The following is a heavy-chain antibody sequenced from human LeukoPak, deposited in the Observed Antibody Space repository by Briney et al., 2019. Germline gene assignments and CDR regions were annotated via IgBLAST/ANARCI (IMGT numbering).Heavy chain of an antibody. CDR2: ISYDASNK. D-gene: IGHD3-10*01. CDR3: ARAQYDYGSGSYPNY. J-gene: IGHJ4*02. Sequence: PGGSLRLSCAASEFSFSDYAMHWVRQAPGKGLEWVALISYDASNKYYADSVKGRFTISRDNSKNTLYLQMNSLRVDDTAVYYCARAQYDYGSGSYPNYWGQGTLITVSS. V-gene: IGHV3-30*04. CDR1: EFSFSDYA.